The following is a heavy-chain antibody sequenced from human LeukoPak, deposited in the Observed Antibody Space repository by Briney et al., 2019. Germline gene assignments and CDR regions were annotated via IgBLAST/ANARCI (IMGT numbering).Heavy chain of an antibody. D-gene: IGHD6-13*01. J-gene: IGHJ4*02. CDR1: GFTVSSNY. CDR3: AKDRQQLANLDY. CDR2: IYSGGST. V-gene: IGHV3-66*01. Sequence: GGSLRLSCAASGFTVSSNYMSWVRQAPGKGLEWVSVIYSGGSTYYADSVKGRFTISRDNSKNTMYLQMNSLRAEDTAVYNCAKDRQQLANLDYWGQRTLVTVSS.